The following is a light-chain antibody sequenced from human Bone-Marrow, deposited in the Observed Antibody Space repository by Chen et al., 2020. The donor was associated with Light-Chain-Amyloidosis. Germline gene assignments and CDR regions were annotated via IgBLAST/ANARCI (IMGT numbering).Light chain of an antibody. CDR3: QQSFSTPPP. J-gene: IGKJ4*01. Sequence: DIQMAQSPSSLSASVVDRVTIPCRASQSISTFLNWYQQKPGKGPNLLIYATSRLQSGVPTRFTGSRSGTDFTLNISSLQPEDFATYYCQQSFSTPPPFGGGTTVEI. CDR1: QSISTF. V-gene: IGKV1-39*01. CDR2: ATS.